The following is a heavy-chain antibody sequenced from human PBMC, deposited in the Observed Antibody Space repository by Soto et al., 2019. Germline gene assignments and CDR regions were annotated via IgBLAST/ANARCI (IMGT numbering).Heavy chain of an antibody. CDR2: IIPIFGTA. J-gene: IGHJ4*02. Sequence: QVQLVQSGAEVKKPGSSVKVSCKASGGTFSSYAISWVRQAPGQVLEWMGGIIPIFGTANYAQKFQGRVTSTADESSSTAYMEWIRLRSEDTAEYYCARGTSRYGVYCPFGYWCQGTLVTVS. V-gene: IGHV1-69*01. CDR1: GGTFSSYA. D-gene: IGHD2-8*01. CDR3: ARGTSRYGVYCPFGY.